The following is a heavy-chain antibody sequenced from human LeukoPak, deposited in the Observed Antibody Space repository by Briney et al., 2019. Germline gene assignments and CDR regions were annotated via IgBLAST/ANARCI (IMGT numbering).Heavy chain of an antibody. Sequence: ASVKVSCKASGYTFTCYYMHWVRQAPGQGLEWMVWINPNSGGTNYAQKFQGRVTMTRDTSISTAYIELSRLRSDDTAVYYCARGWGHDAFDIWRQATILTVSS. CDR3: ARGWGHDAFDI. CDR2: INPNSGGT. V-gene: IGHV1-2*02. D-gene: IGHD3-16*01. J-gene: IGHJ3*02. CDR1: GYTFTCYY.